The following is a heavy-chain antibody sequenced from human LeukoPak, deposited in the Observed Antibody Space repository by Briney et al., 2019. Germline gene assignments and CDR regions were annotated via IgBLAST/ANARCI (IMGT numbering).Heavy chain of an antibody. V-gene: IGHV3-15*01. CDR3: ATDRGNRGPLLDY. Sequence: KPGGSLRLSCAASGFTFRNAWMTWVRQAPGMRLEWVGQIKSKIDGGTTDYAAPVKGRFTISRDNSKNTLYLQMNNLRADDTALYYCATDRGNRGPLLDYWGQGTLVTVSS. D-gene: IGHD4-23*01. J-gene: IGHJ4*02. CDR2: IKSKIDGGTT. CDR1: GFTFRNAW.